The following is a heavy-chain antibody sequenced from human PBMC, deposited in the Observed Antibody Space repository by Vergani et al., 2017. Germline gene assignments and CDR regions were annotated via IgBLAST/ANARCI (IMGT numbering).Heavy chain of an antibody. D-gene: IGHD2-2*01. J-gene: IGHJ5*02. CDR2: IYYSGSP. CDR1: GGSISSSSYY. V-gene: IGHV4-39*07. Sequence: QLQLQESGPGLVKPSETLSLTCTVSGGSISSSSYYWGWIRQPPGKGLEWLGSIYYSGSPYYNPSLKSRFTISVDTSKNQFSLKLSSVTAADTAVYYCAKDIVVVPAATTYNWFDPWGQGTLVTVSS. CDR3: AKDIVVVPAATTYNWFDP.